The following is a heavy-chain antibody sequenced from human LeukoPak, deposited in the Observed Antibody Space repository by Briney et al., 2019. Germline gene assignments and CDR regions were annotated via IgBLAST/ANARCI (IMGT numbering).Heavy chain of an antibody. J-gene: IGHJ4*02. CDR3: ARSGGRGWYPADY. CDR2: IWYDGSSK. CDR1: GFTFSSYG. V-gene: IGHV3-33*01. Sequence: GGSLRLSCAASGFTFSSYGMQWVRQAPGKGLEWVAVIWYDGSSKYYTDSVKGRFTISRDNSKDTLYLQMNSLRADDTGIYYCARSGGRGWYPADYWGGGTLVVVAS. D-gene: IGHD6-19*01.